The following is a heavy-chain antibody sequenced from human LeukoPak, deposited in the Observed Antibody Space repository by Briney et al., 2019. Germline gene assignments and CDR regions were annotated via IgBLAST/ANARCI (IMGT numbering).Heavy chain of an antibody. V-gene: IGHV3-66*01. CDR3: ARDPLLTFCGGDCYN. Sequence: GGSLRLSCAASGFTFSSYAMSWVRQAPGKGLEWVSVIYSGGNTYYADSVKGRFTISRDNSKNTLYLQMNSLRAEDTAVYYCARDPLLTFCGGDCYNWGQGTLVTVSS. CDR2: IYSGGNT. D-gene: IGHD2-21*02. CDR1: GFTFSSYA. J-gene: IGHJ4*02.